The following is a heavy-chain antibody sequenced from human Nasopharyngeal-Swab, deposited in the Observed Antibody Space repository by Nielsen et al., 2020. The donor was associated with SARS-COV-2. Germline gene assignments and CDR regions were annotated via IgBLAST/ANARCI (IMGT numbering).Heavy chain of an antibody. J-gene: IGHJ6*02. D-gene: IGHD6-6*01. CDR1: GCSISSYS. CDR2: IYYSGST. CDR3: ARDRVIAARPDYYYGMDV. V-gene: IGHV4-59*01. Sequence: SETLSLTCTASGCSISSYSWSWFRQPPGKGLEWIGYIYYSGSTNYNPSLKSRVTISVDTSKNQFSLKLSSVTAADTAVYYCARDRVIAARPDYYYGMDVWGQGTTVTVAS.